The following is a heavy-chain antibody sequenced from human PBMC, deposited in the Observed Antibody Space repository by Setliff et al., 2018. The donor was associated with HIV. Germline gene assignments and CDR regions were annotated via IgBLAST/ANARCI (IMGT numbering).Heavy chain of an antibody. CDR3: ARANPPSSSSYFDY. CDR1: GFTFSDYY. CDR2: LSGSSSQI. J-gene: IGHJ4*02. V-gene: IGHV3-11*06. Sequence: PGGSLRLSCAASGFTFSDYYMAWIRQAPGKGLEWISYLSGSSSQIKYADSVRGRFTISGDYAKNSVYLQMNSLRAEDTAVYYCARANPPSSSSYFDYWGRGTLVTISS. D-gene: IGHD6-13*01.